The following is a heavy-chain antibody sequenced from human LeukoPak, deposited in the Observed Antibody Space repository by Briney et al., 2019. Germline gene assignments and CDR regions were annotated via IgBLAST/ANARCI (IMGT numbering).Heavy chain of an antibody. CDR2: MNPNSGNT. CDR3: AMIGQYYYGSGSDPGYDY. D-gene: IGHD3-10*01. CDR1: GYTFTSYD. V-gene: IGHV1-8*01. Sequence: ASVKVSCKASGYTFTSYDTNWVRQATGQGLEWMGWMNPNSGNTGYAQKFQGRVTMTRNTSISTAYMELSSLRSEDTAVYYCAMIGQYYYGSGSDPGYDYWGQGTLVTVSS. J-gene: IGHJ4*02.